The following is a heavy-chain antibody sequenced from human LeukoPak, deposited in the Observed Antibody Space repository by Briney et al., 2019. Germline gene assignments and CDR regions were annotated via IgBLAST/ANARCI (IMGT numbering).Heavy chain of an antibody. D-gene: IGHD5-24*01. CDR2: IYDSGST. CDR1: GGSISSYS. J-gene: IGHJ4*02. V-gene: IGHV4-59*08. CDR3: GRYNQPVITPIDS. Sequence: SETLSLTCTVSGGSISSYSWSWIRQPPGKGLECIGYIYDSGSTNYNPSLKSRVAISVDKSKNQFSLKLSYVTAADTAVYYCGRYNQPVITPIDSWGQGTLVTVSS.